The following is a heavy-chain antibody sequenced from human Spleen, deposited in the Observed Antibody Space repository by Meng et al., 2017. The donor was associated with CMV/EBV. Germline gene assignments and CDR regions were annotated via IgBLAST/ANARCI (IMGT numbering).Heavy chain of an antibody. V-gene: IGHV4-34*01. CDR1: GGSFSGYY. CDR2: INHSGST. J-gene: IGHJ5*01. Sequence: SETLSLTCAVYGGSFSGYYWSWIRQPPGKGLEWIGEINHSGSTNYNPSLKSRVTISVDTSKNQFSLKLSSVTAADTAVYYCTKIGYCTRTSCSGNWFDSWGQGTLVTVSS. D-gene: IGHD2-2*01. CDR3: TKIGYCTRTSCSGNWFDS.